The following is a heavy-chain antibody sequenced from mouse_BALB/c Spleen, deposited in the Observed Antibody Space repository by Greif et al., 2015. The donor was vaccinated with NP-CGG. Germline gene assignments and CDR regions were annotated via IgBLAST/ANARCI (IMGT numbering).Heavy chain of an antibody. CDR1: GYSITSDYA. J-gene: IGHJ2*01. V-gene: IGHV3-2*02. D-gene: IGHD2-4*01. CDR2: ISYSGST. Sequence: ESGPGLVKPSQSLSLTCTVTGYSITSDYAWNWIRQFPGNKLEWMGYISYSGSTSYNPSLKGRISITRDTSKNQFFLQLNSVTTEDTATYYCARSRYDYDGGDYWGQGTTLTVSS. CDR3: ARSRYDYDGGDY.